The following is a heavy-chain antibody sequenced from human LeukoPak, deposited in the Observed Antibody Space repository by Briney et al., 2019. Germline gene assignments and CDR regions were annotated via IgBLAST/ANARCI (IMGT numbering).Heavy chain of an antibody. J-gene: IGHJ4*02. CDR2: ISSSGRAI. CDR3: ARAGGYEFGN. V-gene: IGHV3-48*03. Sequence: GGSLKLSCAASGFTFISYEMNWVRQAPGEGLELASYISSSGRAIYYADYVKGRCTISRQNAKNSLYLQVNSLRAEDTHVYYCARAGGYEFGNWGQGTMVTVSS. CDR1: GFTFISYE. D-gene: IGHD5-12*01.